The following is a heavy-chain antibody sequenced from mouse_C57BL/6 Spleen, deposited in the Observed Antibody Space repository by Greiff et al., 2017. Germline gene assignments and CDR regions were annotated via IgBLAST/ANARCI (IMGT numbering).Heavy chain of an antibody. CDR1: GFTFSSYA. V-gene: IGHV5-4*01. CDR3: ARDGYEDYYSMDY. J-gene: IGHJ4*01. Sequence: EVNLVESGGGLVKPGGSLKLSCAASGFTFSSYAMSWVRQTPEKRLEWVATISDGGSYTYYPDNVTGRFTISRDNAKNNLNLQMSHLKSEDTAMYYCARDGYEDYYSMDYWGQGTSVTVSS. CDR2: ISDGGSYT. D-gene: IGHD2-2*01.